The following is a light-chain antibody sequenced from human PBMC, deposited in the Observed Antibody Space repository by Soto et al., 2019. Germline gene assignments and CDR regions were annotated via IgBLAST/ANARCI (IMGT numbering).Light chain of an antibody. CDR2: EVS. CDR1: SSDVGGYNY. J-gene: IGLJ1*01. V-gene: IGLV2-14*01. Sequence: QSVLTQPASVSGSPGQSITISCTGTSSDVGGYNYVSWYQQHPGKAPKLMIYEVSYRPSGVSNRFSGSKSGNTASLTITGLQAEDEADYYCSSYTRSSTLDYVLGTGTKVTVL. CDR3: SSYTRSSTLDYV.